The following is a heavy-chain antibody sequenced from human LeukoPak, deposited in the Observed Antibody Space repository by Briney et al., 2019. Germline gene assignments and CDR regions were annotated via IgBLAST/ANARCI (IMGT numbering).Heavy chain of an antibody. D-gene: IGHD3-22*01. CDR1: GFTFSSYW. CDR2: INHSGST. V-gene: IGHV4-34*01. J-gene: IGHJ4*02. Sequence: GSLRLSCAASGFTFSSYWMSWVRQPPGKGLEWIGEINHSGSTNYNPSLKSRVTISVDTSKNQFSLKLSSVTAADTAVYYCARGRYYYDSSGYYPFDYWGQGTLVTVSS. CDR3: ARGRYYYDSSGYYPFDY.